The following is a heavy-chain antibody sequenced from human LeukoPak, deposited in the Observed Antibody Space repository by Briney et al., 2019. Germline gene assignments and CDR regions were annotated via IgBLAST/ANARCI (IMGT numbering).Heavy chain of an antibody. J-gene: IGHJ4*02. V-gene: IGHV4-4*07. CDR3: ARHPTASYFDY. D-gene: IGHD4-17*01. CDR2: IFTSGST. CDR1: GDSISSYY. Sequence: SETLSLTCNVSGDSISSYYWTWIRQPAGKGLQRIGRIFTSGSTSYNPSLKSRVTISVDTSKNQFSLKLSSVTAADTAVYYCARHPTASYFDYWGQGTLVTVSS.